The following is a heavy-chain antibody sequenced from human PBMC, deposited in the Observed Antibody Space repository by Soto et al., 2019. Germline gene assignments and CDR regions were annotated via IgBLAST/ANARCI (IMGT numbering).Heavy chain of an antibody. CDR3: ARGHTSFGVGVDAFDI. CDR1: GFTLSSYA. CDR2: ISGSGDFT. V-gene: IGHV3-23*01. Sequence: EVQMLESGGGLVQPGGSLRLSCAASGFTLSSYALSWVRQAPGKGLEWVSGISGSGDFTFDADSVRGRFTISRDNSMNTLYRQMNSLRVEDTAVYYCARGHTSFGVGVDAFDIWGQGTMAPVSS. D-gene: IGHD3-3*01. J-gene: IGHJ3*02.